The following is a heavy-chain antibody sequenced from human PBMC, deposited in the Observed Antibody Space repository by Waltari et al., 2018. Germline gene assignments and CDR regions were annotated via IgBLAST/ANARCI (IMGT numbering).Heavy chain of an antibody. V-gene: IGHV2-5*01. CDR3: ARRANWDVRHGFDY. Sequence: QITLKESGPTLVKPTQTLTLTCTFSGFSLSTSGVGVGWIRQPPGKALEWLALIYWNDDKRYSPSLKSRLTITKDTSKNQVVLTMTNMDPVDTATYYCARRANWDVRHGFDYWGQGTLVTVSS. D-gene: IGHD7-27*01. CDR2: IYWNDDK. CDR1: GFSLSTSGVG. J-gene: IGHJ4*02.